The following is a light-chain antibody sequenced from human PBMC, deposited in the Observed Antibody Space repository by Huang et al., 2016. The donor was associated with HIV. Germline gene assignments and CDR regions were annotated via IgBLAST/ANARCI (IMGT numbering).Light chain of an antibody. V-gene: IGKV1-39*01. CDR3: QQSYNTRT. Sequence: IQMTQSPPSLPASIGDRVSITCRATTDIGNYLTWYQQKTGNAPQLLIHAASTLHSGVPSSISCSGSGTDFTLTITSLQPEDFATYYCQQSYNTRTFGPGTRVEIK. CDR2: AAS. CDR1: TDIGNY. J-gene: IGKJ1*01.